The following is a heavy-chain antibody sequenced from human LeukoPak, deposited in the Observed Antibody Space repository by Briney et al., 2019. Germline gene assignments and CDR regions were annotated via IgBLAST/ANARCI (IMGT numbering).Heavy chain of an antibody. CDR3: ARGRYYDILTGYYYYFDY. Sequence: SETLSLTCAVSGGSISSGGYSWSWIRQPPGKGLEWIGYIYHSGSTYYNPSLKSRVTISVDRSKNQFSLKLSSVTAADTAVYYCARGRYYDILTGYYYYFDYWGQGTLVTVSS. J-gene: IGHJ4*02. CDR2: IYHSGST. V-gene: IGHV4-30-2*01. D-gene: IGHD3-9*01. CDR1: GGSISSGGYS.